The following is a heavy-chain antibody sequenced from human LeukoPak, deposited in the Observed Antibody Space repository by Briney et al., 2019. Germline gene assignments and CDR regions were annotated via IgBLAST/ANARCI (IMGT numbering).Heavy chain of an antibody. CDR3: ARSAGTWFDP. CDR1: GFTFSTYE. V-gene: IGHV3-48*03. Sequence: GGSLRLSCAASGFTFSTYEMNWVRQAPGKGLEWVSYIGSSGNTIYYADSVKGRFTISRDNAKNPLYLQMNSLRAEDTAVYYCARSAGTWFDPWGQGTLVTVSS. J-gene: IGHJ5*02. CDR2: IGSSGNTI. D-gene: IGHD1-1*01.